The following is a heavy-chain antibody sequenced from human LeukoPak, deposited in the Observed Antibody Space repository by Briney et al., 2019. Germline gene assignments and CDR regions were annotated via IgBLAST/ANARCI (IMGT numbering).Heavy chain of an antibody. V-gene: IGHV1-2*02. J-gene: IGHJ4*02. CDR3: ARDWVIFGVVISPFDY. Sequence: ASVKVSCKASGYTFTGYYMHWVRQAPGQGLEWMGWINPNSGGTNYAQKLQGRVTMTRDTSISTAYMELSRLRSDDTAVYYCARDWVIFGVVISPFDYWGQGTLVTVSS. CDR2: INPNSGGT. CDR1: GYTFTGYY. D-gene: IGHD3-3*01.